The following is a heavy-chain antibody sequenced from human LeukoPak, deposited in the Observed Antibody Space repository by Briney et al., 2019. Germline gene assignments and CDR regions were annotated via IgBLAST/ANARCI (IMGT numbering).Heavy chain of an antibody. CDR3: ARHTMVRGVIEGVDY. CDR2: SYPGDSDT. D-gene: IGHD3-10*01. CDR1: GSSFSCYL. V-gene: IGHV5-51*01. J-gene: IGHJ4*02. Sequence: GAPMHFSGTGSGSSFSCYLIGGGRQIPGERVGWSCISYPGDSDTRYSPSFQGQVTISADKSISTAYLQWSSLKASDTAMYYCARHTMVRGVIEGVDYWGQGTLVTVSS.